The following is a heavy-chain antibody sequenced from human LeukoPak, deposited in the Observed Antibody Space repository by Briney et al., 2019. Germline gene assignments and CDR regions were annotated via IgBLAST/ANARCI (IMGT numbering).Heavy chain of an antibody. D-gene: IGHD2-15*01. CDR3: AMAYSSGTFDY. Sequence: GGSLRLSCAASGFTLSSYSMNWVRQAPGKGLEWVSSISSSSSYIYYADSVKGRFTISRDNAKNSLYLQMNSLRVEDTAVYYCAMAYSSGTFDYWLEGTVDSVPS. CDR2: ISSSSSYI. J-gene: IGHJ4*02. CDR1: GFTLSSYS. V-gene: IGHV3-21*03.